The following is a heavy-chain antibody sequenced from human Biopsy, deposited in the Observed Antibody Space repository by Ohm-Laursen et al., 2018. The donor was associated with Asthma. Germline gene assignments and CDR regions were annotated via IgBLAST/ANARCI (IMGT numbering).Heavy chain of an antibody. CDR1: SGSGGYMRSGNYY. Sequence: GTLSLTCSLSSGSGGYMRSGNYYWGWIRQPPGKGLEWIGSIYYSGTTYYNPSLESRFTVCADTSKNQFSLKLPSVTAADTAVYYCVRGSSSWHHGPFHCYYGLDVWGQGTTATVSS. J-gene: IGHJ6*02. CDR2: IYYSGTT. D-gene: IGHD6-13*01. V-gene: IGHV4-39*01. CDR3: VRGSSSWHHGPFHCYYGLDV.